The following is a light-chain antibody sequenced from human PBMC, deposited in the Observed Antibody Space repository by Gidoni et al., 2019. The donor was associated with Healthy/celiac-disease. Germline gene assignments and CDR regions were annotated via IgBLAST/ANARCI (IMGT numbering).Light chain of an antibody. Sequence: DIVMTQSLLTLPVTPGEPASISCRSSQSLLHSNVYNYLDWYLQKPGQSPQLLIYLGSNRASGVPDRCSGSGSGTDFTLKISRVEAEDVGVYYCMQALQTPFTFGPGTKVEIK. CDR2: LGS. J-gene: IGKJ3*01. CDR1: QSLLHSNVYNY. CDR3: MQALQTPFT. V-gene: IGKV2-28*01.